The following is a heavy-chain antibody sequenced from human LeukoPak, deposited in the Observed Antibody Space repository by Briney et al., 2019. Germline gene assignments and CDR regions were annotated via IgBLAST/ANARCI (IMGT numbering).Heavy chain of an antibody. V-gene: IGHV3-11*04. J-gene: IGHJ3*02. D-gene: IGHD3-16*02. CDR1: GFTFSDYY. CDR2: ISSSGSTI. Sequence: PGGSLRLSCAASGFTFSDYYVSWIRQAPGKGLEWVSYISSSGSTIYYADSVKGRFPISRDNAKNSLYLQMNSLRAEDTAVYYCARVLYDYVWGSYRYLYAFDIWGQGTMVTVSS. CDR3: ARVLYDYVWGSYRYLYAFDI.